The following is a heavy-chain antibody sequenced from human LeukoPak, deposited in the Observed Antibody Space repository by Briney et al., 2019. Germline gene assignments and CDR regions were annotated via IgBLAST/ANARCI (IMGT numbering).Heavy chain of an antibody. Sequence: GSSVKVSCKASGCTFSSYAISSVRQAPGQRLEWMGGIIHIFGTENYAQKFQGRVTITADESTSTAYMELSSLRSEDTAVYYCANTIFGVVTMKAFDIWGQGTMVTVSS. CDR1: GCTFSSYA. J-gene: IGHJ3*02. CDR2: IIHIFGTE. V-gene: IGHV1-69*01. D-gene: IGHD3-3*01. CDR3: ANTIFGVVTMKAFDI.